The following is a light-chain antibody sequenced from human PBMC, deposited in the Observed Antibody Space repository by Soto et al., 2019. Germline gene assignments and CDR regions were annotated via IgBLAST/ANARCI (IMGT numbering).Light chain of an antibody. V-gene: IGKV3-20*01. CDR2: GAS. Sequence: EIVLTQSPGTLAFSPGERATLSCRASQSVSSSYLAWYQQQPGQAPRPLSYGASSRATGIPDRFSGSGSGTDFTLTISRLEPEDVAVYYCQQYGSSRTFGQGTKVEIK. CDR1: QSVSSSY. CDR3: QQYGSSRT. J-gene: IGKJ1*01.